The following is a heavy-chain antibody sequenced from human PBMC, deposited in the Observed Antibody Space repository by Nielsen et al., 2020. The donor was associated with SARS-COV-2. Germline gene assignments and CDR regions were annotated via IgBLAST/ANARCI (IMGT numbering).Heavy chain of an antibody. Sequence: WVGQAPGQGLEWMGGIIPIFGTANYAQKFQGRVTITADESTSTAYMELSSLRSEDTAVYYCARPRVMVRGVIPSYYYGMDVWGQGTTVTVSS. CDR3: ARPRVMVRGVIPSYYYGMDV. CDR2: IIPIFGTA. J-gene: IGHJ6*02. V-gene: IGHV1-69*01. D-gene: IGHD3-10*01.